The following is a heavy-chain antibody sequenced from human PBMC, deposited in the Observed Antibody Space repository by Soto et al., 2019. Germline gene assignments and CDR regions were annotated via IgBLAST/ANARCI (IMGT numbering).Heavy chain of an antibody. CDR3: AKDWGSVVAGIEGVRIQH. CDR2: ISGSGGST. V-gene: IGHV3-23*01. Sequence: EVQLLESGGGLVQPGGSLRLSCAASGFTFSSYAMSWVRQAPGKGLEWVSAISGSGGSTYYADAVKGRFTISRDNSKNTLYLHMDGLRAEDTAVYYCAKDWGSVVAGIEGVRIQHWGQGTLVTVSS. J-gene: IGHJ1*01. D-gene: IGHD3-16*01. CDR1: GFTFSSYA.